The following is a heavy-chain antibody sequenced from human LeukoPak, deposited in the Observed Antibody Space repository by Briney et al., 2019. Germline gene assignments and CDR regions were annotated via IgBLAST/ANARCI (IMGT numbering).Heavy chain of an antibody. CDR1: GFTFSSYA. J-gene: IGHJ4*02. CDR3: ARLIYDLYQPYFDY. D-gene: IGHD2-2*01. CDR2: ISGSGGST. Sequence: AGGSLRLSCAASGFTFSSYAMSWVRKAPGKGLEWDSGISGSGGSTYYADSVKGRFTISRDNYKNTLYLQMNSLRAEDTAVYYCARLIYDLYQPYFDYWGQGTLVTVSS. V-gene: IGHV3-23*01.